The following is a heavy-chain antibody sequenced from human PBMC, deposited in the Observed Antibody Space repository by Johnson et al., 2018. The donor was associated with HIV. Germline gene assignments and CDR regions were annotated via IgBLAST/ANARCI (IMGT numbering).Heavy chain of an antibody. CDR2: ISYDGSNK. V-gene: IGHV3-30-3*01. D-gene: IGHD6-6*01. Sequence: QVQLVESGGGVVQPGRSQRLSCAASGFTFSSYAMHWVRQAPGKGLEWVAVISYDGSNKYYADSVKGRFTISRDNSKNTLYLQMNSLRAEDTAVYYCARGGGYSIAAPSDAFDIWGQGTMVTVSS. J-gene: IGHJ3*02. CDR3: ARGGGYSIAAPSDAFDI. CDR1: GFTFSSYA.